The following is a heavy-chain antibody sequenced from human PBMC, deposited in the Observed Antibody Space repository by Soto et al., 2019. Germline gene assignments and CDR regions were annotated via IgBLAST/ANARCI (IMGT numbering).Heavy chain of an antibody. J-gene: IGHJ6*02. Sequence: EVQLLESGGGLVQPGGSLRLSCAASGFTFSSYAMSWVRQAPGKGLEWVSAISGSGGSTYYADSVKGRFTISRDNSKNTLYLQMNSLRAEDTAVYYCARDSSGYPYYYYGMDVWGQGTTVTVSS. CDR1: GFTFSSYA. CDR2: ISGSGGST. D-gene: IGHD3-22*01. CDR3: ARDSSGYPYYYYGMDV. V-gene: IGHV3-23*01.